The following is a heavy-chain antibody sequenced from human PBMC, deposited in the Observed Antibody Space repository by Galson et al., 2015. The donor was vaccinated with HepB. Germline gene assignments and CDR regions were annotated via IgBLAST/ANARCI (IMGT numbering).Heavy chain of an antibody. Sequence: SLRLSCAASRFTFSSYAMSWVRQAPGKGLEWVANIKQDGSEKYYVDSVKGRFTISRDNAKNSLYLQMNSLRAEDTAVYYCARSGSDFWSGYFGYYFDYWGQGTLVTVSS. D-gene: IGHD3-3*01. V-gene: IGHV3-7*03. CDR2: IKQDGSEK. CDR3: ARSGSDFWSGYFGYYFDY. J-gene: IGHJ4*02. CDR1: RFTFSSYA.